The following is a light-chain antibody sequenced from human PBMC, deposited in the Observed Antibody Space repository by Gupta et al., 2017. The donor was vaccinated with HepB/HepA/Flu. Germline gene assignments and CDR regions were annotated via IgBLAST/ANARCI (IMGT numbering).Light chain of an antibody. J-gene: IGLJ3*02. CDR3: AAWDDSLNGWV. CDR1: SSNIGSNT. CDR2: TNN. V-gene: IGLV1-44*01. Sequence: QSVLTQPPSASGTPGQRVTISCSGSSSNIGSNTVNWYHQLPGTAPKLLIYTNNQRPSGVPDRFSGSKSGTSASLVISGLQSEDEADYYCAAWDDSLNGWVFGGGTKLTVL.